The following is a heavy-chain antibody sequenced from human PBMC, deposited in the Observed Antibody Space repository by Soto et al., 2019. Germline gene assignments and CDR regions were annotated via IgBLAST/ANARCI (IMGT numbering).Heavy chain of an antibody. CDR1: GGTFSSYA. J-gene: IGHJ4*02. CDR3: ASTPSSGYYSWYFDY. Sequence: SVKVSCKASGGTFSSYAISWVRQAPGQGLEWMGGIIPIFGTANYAQKFQGRVTITADKSTSTAYMELSSLRSEDTAVYYCASTPSSGYYSWYFDYWGQGTLVTVSS. D-gene: IGHD3-22*01. V-gene: IGHV1-69*06. CDR2: IIPIFGTA.